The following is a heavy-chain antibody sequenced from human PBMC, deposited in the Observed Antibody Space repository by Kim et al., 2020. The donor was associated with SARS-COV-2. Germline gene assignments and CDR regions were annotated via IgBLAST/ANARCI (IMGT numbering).Heavy chain of an antibody. CDR2: IWYDGSNK. D-gene: IGHD3-10*01. Sequence: GGSLRLSCAASGFTFSSYGMHWVRQAPGKGLEWVAVIWYDGSNKYYADSVKGRFTISRDNSKNTLYLQMNSLRAEDTAVYYCAKVGKGMVRGVIYYFDYWGQGTLVTVSS. CDR3: AKVGKGMVRGVIYYFDY. V-gene: IGHV3-33*06. CDR1: GFTFSSYG. J-gene: IGHJ4*02.